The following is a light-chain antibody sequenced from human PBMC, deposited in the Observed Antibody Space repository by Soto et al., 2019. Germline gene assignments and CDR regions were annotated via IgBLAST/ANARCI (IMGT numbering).Light chain of an antibody. CDR3: QQYNRWPLT. J-gene: IGKJ4*01. V-gene: IGKV3-15*01. Sequence: EVLMTQSPATLSVSPGQRVTLSCRASQSVYSNLAWYQQKPGQAPRLLIYGGSTRATGLPARFSGSGSGTEYTLTISSLQSEDFAVYYCQQYNRWPLTFGGGTEVENK. CDR1: QSVYSN. CDR2: GGS.